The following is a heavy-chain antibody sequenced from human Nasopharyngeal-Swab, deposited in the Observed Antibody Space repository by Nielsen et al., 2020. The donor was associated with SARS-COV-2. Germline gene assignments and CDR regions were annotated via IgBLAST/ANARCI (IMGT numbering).Heavy chain of an antibody. CDR1: GFTFSSYS. D-gene: IGHD6-19*01. J-gene: IGHJ5*02. CDR2: ISSSSSYI. Sequence: GESLKISCAASGFTFSSYSMNWVRQAPGKGLEWVSSISSSSSYIYYADPVKGRFTISRDNAKNSLYLQMHSLRAEDTAVYYWARGGHGSSGWRNWFDPWGQGTLVTVSS. CDR3: ARGGHGSSGWRNWFDP. V-gene: IGHV3-21*01.